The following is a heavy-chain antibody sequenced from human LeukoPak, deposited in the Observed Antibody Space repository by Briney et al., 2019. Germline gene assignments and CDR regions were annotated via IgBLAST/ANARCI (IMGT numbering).Heavy chain of an antibody. Sequence: GGSLRLSCAASGLTFSSHAMHWVRQAPGKGLEWVAVISQDVSDRHYTDSVKGRFTVSRDNSRNTLYLQMNSLRAEDTAVYYCVREPGPGYFDYWGQGTLVTVSS. CDR2: ISQDVSDR. V-gene: IGHV3-30-3*01. D-gene: IGHD6-13*01. J-gene: IGHJ4*02. CDR1: GLTFSSHA. CDR3: VREPGPGYFDY.